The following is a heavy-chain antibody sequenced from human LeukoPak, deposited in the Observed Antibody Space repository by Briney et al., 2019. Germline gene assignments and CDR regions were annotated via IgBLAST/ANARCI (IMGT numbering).Heavy chain of an antibody. V-gene: IGHV4-39*07. CDR1: GGSISSSSYY. D-gene: IGHD3-22*01. J-gene: IGHJ4*02. CDR2: INHSGST. Sequence: PSETLSLTCTVSGGSISSSSYYWSWIRQPPGKGLEWIGEINHSGSTNYNPSLKSRVTISVDTSKNQFSLKLSSVTAADTAVYYCASPSSDSSGYYYYFDYWGQGTLVTVSS. CDR3: ASPSSDSSGYYYYFDY.